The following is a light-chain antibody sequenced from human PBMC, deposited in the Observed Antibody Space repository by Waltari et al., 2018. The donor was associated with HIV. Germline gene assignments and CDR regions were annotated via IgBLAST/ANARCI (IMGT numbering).Light chain of an antibody. CDR3: ATWDDSLSVVV. CDR2: RNN. CDR1: SSNIGSNY. J-gene: IGLJ2*01. V-gene: IGLV1-47*01. Sequence: QSVLTQPPSASGTPGQRVTISCSGSSSNIGSNYVYWYQQLPGTTPKLLIYRNNQRPSGVPGRFSGSKSGTSASRAISGLRSEDEADYYCATWDDSLSVVVFGGGTKLTVL.